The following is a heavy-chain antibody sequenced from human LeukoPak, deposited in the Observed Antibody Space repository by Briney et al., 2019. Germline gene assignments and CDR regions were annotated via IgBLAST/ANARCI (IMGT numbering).Heavy chain of an antibody. CDR3: ARDQEGYYYDSSGYPDYFDY. D-gene: IGHD3-22*01. Sequence: ASVKVSCKASGYTFTGYYMHWVRQAPGQGLEWMGWINPNSGGTNYAQKFQGRVTMTRDTSISTAYMELRSLRSNDTAEYYCARDQEGYYYDSSGYPDYFDYWGQGTLVTVSS. J-gene: IGHJ4*02. CDR2: INPNSGGT. CDR1: GYTFTGYY. V-gene: IGHV1-2*02.